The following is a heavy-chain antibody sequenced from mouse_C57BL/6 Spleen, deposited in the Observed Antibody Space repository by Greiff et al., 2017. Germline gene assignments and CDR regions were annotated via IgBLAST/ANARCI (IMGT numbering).Heavy chain of an antibody. CDR3: ARRAARFPFAY. CDR1: GYAFSSSW. D-gene: IGHD3-1*01. V-gene: IGHV1-82*01. Sequence: QVQLQQSGPELVKPGASVKISCKASGYAFSSSWMNWVKQRPGKGLEWIGRIYPGDGDTNYNGKFKGKATLTADKSSSTAYMQLRSLTSEDSAVYFCARRAARFPFAYWGQGTLVTVAA. J-gene: IGHJ3*01. CDR2: IYPGDGDT.